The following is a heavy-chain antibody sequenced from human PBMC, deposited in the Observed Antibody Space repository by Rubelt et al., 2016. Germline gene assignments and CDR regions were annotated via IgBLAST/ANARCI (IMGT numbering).Heavy chain of an antibody. CDR1: GYSFTSYW. Sequence: PGESLKISCKGSGYSFTSYWIGWVRQMPGKGLEWMGIIYPGDSDTRYSPSFQGQVTISADKSITTAYLQWSSLKASDTATYYCAKRLGGYYSNFDYWGQGTPVTVSS. D-gene: IGHD3-3*01. V-gene: IGHV5-51*01. J-gene: IGHJ4*02. CDR3: AKRLGGYYSNFDY. CDR2: IYPGDSDT.